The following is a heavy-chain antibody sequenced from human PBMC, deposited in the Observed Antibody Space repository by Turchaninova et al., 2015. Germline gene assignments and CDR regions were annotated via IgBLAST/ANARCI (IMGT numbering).Heavy chain of an antibody. Sequence: QITLKESGPTLVKPTQTLTLTCTFSGFSLSTSGVGVDWVRPPPGKALECIALSYWDDGKRYSPSLNSMLTITKDTSKNQVVLTMTNMDPVDTATYYCAHGTTQKAFDFWGQGTMVTVSS. CDR3: AHGTTQKAFDF. D-gene: IGHD1-1*01. CDR2: SYWDDGK. CDR1: GFSLSTSGVG. J-gene: IGHJ3*01. V-gene: IGHV2-5*02.